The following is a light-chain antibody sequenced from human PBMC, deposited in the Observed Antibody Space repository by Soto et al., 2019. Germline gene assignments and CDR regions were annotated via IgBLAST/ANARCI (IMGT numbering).Light chain of an antibody. CDR3: QQYDSYSRT. Sequence: DIQMTQSPSTLSASVGDRVTITCRASQSVSGWLAWYQQKPGKAPKLLIYKASSLQTGVPSRFSGSGSGTEFPLTISSLQPDDFATYYCQQYDSYSRTFGQGTKVESK. V-gene: IGKV1-5*03. CDR1: QSVSGW. J-gene: IGKJ1*01. CDR2: KAS.